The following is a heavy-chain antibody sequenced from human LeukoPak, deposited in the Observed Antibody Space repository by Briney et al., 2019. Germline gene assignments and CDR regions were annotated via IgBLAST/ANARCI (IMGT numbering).Heavy chain of an antibody. CDR2: ISSSSSYI. V-gene: IGHV3-21*01. CDR3: ARGISMTHPPGY. Sequence: GGSLRPSCAASGFTFSSYSMNWVRQAPGKGLEWVSSISSSSSYIYYADSVKGRFTISRDNAKNSLYLQMNSLRAEDTAVYYCARGISMTHPPGYWGQGTLVTVSS. D-gene: IGHD2-21*01. J-gene: IGHJ4*02. CDR1: GFTFSSYS.